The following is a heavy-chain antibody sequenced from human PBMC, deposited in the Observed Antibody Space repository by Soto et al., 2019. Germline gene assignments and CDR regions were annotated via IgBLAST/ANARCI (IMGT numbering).Heavy chain of an antibody. CDR2: ISAHNGNT. CDR3: ARGQFGDLDY. D-gene: IGHD4-17*01. Sequence: SGPEVKKPGASVKVSCKASGYTFITYGFTWVRQAPGQGLEWMGWISAHNGNTNYAQKFQGRVTMTTDTSTNTASMELRSLTSDDTAVYFCARGQFGDLDYWGQGTLVTVSS. CDR1: GYTFITYG. J-gene: IGHJ4*02. V-gene: IGHV1-18*01.